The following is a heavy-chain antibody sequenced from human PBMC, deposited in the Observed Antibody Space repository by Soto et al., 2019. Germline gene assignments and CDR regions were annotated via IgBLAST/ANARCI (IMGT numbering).Heavy chain of an antibody. J-gene: IGHJ6*02. Sequence: PAETLSLTCAVSGDSISSDKWWSWVRQPPGKGLEWIGEIHHSGNSNYNPSLKSRVIISVDKSKNQFSLNLSSVTEDTAVYYCIVREWLALRDMDVWGQGTTVTVSS. D-gene: IGHD6-19*01. CDR1: GDSISSDKW. CDR3: IVREWLALRDMDV. CDR2: IHHSGNS. V-gene: IGHV4-4*02.